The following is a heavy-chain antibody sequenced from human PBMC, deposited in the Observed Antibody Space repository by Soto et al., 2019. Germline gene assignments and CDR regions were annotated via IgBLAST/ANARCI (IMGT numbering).Heavy chain of an antibody. CDR2: INPIFGTA. D-gene: IGHD6-13*01. CDR3: AREAAAGRNWFDP. V-gene: IGHV1-69*06. J-gene: IGHJ5*02. CDR1: GDTFSSNA. Sequence: QVQLVQSGAEVKKHGSSVKVSCKASGDTFSSNAINWVRQATGQGLEWMGGINPIFGTAKYAQKLQGRVTITADKSTSTAYMELSSLRSEDTAVYYCAREAAAGRNWFDPWGQGTLVTVSS.